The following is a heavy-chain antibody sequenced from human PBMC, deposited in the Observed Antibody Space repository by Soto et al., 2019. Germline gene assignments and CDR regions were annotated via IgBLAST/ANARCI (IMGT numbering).Heavy chain of an antibody. CDR2: IVVGSSNT. CDR1: GVAITSSA. CDR3: AVDRDCTGISCYPHAFDI. D-gene: IGHD2-2*01. Sequence: APVKACWEDPGVAITSSAGRWARDARKKRLEWIGWIVVGSSNTNFAQKLHERDTITRDMSKSTAYMELRSLRSEDTAAYYCAVDRDCTGISCYPHAFDILRQRTMVTVTS. V-gene: IGHV1-58*01. J-gene: IGHJ3*02.